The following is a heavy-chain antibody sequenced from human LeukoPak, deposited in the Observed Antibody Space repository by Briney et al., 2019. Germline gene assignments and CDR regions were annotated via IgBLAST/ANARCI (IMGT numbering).Heavy chain of an antibody. V-gene: IGHV4-59*01. Sequence: SETLSLTCTVSGGSISSYYWSWIRQPPGKGLEWIGYIYYSGSTNYNPSLKSRVTISVDTSKNQFSLKLSSVTAAGTAVYYCARDYYGSAPHAFGIWGQGTMVTVSS. CDR1: GGSISSYY. D-gene: IGHD3-10*01. CDR2: IYYSGST. CDR3: ARDYYGSAPHAFGI. J-gene: IGHJ3*02.